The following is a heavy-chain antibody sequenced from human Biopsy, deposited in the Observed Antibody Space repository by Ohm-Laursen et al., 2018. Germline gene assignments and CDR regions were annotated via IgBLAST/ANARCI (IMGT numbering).Heavy chain of an antibody. J-gene: IGHJ4*02. CDR2: ISSSGRTM. CDR3: ATTRSFDN. Sequence: SLRLSCAASGFSFSDYYMIWIRQAPGEGLEWVSYISSSGRTMYYADSVKGRFTVSRDNANKSLYLQMNSLRVEDTAVYYCATTRSFDNWGQGTLVTVSS. V-gene: IGHV3-11*01. D-gene: IGHD5-24*01. CDR1: GFSFSDYY.